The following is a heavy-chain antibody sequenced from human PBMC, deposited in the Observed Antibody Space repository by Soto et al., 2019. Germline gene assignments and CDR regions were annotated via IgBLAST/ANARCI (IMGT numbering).Heavy chain of an antibody. Sequence: QVQLQESGPGLVNPSGTLSLTCAVSGGSLSSSSWWSWVRQPPGKTLEWLGEIFYSGSTKYNPSLNSRVTISADQSKNDFSLRLSSVTAADTAVYYCVHHGGVPYYHDFWGQGTPVTVSS. CDR3: VHHGGVPYYHDF. D-gene: IGHD2-8*01. J-gene: IGHJ4*02. CDR1: GGSLSSSSW. V-gene: IGHV4-4*02. CDR2: IFYSGST.